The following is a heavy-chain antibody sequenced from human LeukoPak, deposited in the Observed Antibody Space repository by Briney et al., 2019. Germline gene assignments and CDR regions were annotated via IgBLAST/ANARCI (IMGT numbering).Heavy chain of an antibody. CDR3: ARGRPYYDFRSGYQTLFDY. D-gene: IGHD3-3*01. Sequence: SETLSLTCAVYGGSFSGYYWSWIRQPPGKGLEWIGEINHSVSTNDNPSLNSRVTISVDTSKNQFSLKLSSVTAADTAVYYCARGRPYYDFRSGYQTLFDYWGQGTLVTVSS. CDR2: INHSVST. CDR1: GGSFSGYY. V-gene: IGHV4-34*01. J-gene: IGHJ4*02.